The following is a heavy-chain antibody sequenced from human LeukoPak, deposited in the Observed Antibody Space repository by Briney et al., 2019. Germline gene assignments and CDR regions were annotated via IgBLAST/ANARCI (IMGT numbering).Heavy chain of an antibody. Sequence: LGGSLRLSCAASGFTFTSYWMSWVRQAPGKGLEWVASIKQDGSEKYYVDSVKGRFTISRDNAKNSLYLQMNSLRAEDTAVYYCARVVTDFWSGYYPFGSFDIWGQGTTVTVSS. CDR1: GFTFTSYW. D-gene: IGHD3-3*01. V-gene: IGHV3-7*01. CDR2: IKQDGSEK. J-gene: IGHJ3*02. CDR3: ARVVTDFWSGYYPFGSFDI.